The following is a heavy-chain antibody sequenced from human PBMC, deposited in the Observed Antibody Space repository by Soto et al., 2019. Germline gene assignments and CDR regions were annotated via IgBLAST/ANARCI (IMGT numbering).Heavy chain of an antibody. D-gene: IGHD1-1*01. CDR2: MSHSGGT. Sequence: QVQLQQWGAGLLKPSETLSLTCAVYGGFVTSGSYYWSWIRQPPGKALEWIGEMSHSGGTHLNPSLKSRVTISVDTWKNQFTLKMSSVTAADTALYYCARVERGTATTVVDAFDIWGPGTMVTVSS. CDR1: GGFVTSGSYY. J-gene: IGHJ3*02. CDR3: ARVERGTATTVVDAFDI. V-gene: IGHV4-34*01.